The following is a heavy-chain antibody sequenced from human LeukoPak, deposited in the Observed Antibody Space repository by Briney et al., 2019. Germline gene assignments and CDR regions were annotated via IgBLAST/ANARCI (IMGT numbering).Heavy chain of an antibody. CDR2: INHSGST. V-gene: IGHV4-34*01. J-gene: IGHJ4*02. CDR3: ARHKSKGYYYGSGSYYPNPHYFDY. CDR1: GGSFSGYY. Sequence: KPSETLSLTCAVYGGSFSGYYWSWIRQPPGKGLEWIGEINHSGSTNYNPSLKSRVTISVDMSKNQFSLKLSSVTAADTAVYYCARHKSKGYYYGSGSYYPNPHYFDYWGQGTLVTVSS. D-gene: IGHD3-10*01.